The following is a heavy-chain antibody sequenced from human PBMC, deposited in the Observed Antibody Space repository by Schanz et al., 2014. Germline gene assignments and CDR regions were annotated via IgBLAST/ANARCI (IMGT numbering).Heavy chain of an antibody. Sequence: VQLVESGGGLVQPGGSLRLSCAASGFTVSSNYMSWVRQAPGKGLEWVSITYSGGSTYYADSVKGRFTISRDNSKNTLYLLMNSLRAEDTAVYYCAKDLISGWSGFDYWGQGTLVTVSA. CDR2: TYSGGST. V-gene: IGHV3-66*01. D-gene: IGHD6-19*01. J-gene: IGHJ4*02. CDR1: GFTVSSNY. CDR3: AKDLISGWSGFDY.